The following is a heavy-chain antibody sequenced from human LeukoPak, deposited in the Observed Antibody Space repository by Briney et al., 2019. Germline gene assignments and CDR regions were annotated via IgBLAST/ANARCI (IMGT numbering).Heavy chain of an antibody. CDR3: ARARGWNYAYYFDY. Sequence: ASVKVSCKASGYTFTSYGFSWVRQAPGQGLEWMGWISAYNGNTNYAQKLQGRVTMTTDTSTSTAYMELRSLRSDDTAVYYCARARGWNYAYYFDYWGQGTLVTVSS. J-gene: IGHJ4*02. V-gene: IGHV1-18*01. D-gene: IGHD1-7*01. CDR1: GYTFTSYG. CDR2: ISAYNGNT.